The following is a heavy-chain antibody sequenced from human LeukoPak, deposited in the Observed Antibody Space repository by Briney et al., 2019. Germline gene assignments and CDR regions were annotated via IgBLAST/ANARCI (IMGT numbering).Heavy chain of an antibody. J-gene: IGHJ6*02. V-gene: IGHV1-2*02. CDR2: INPNSGGA. CDR1: GYTFTGYY. CDR3: ARSTADTHYYYYGMDV. Sequence: ASVKVSCKASGYTFTGYYMLWVRQAPGQGLEWMGWINPNSGGANYAQKFQGRVTMTRDTSISTAYMELSRLRSDDTAVYYCARSTADTHYYYYGMDVWGQGTTVTVSS.